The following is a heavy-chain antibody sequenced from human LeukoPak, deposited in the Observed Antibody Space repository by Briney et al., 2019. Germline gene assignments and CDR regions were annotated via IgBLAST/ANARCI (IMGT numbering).Heavy chain of an antibody. CDR1: GYTFTSYG. CDR2: ISAYNGNT. CDR3: ARDHEAYGYYVEDAFDI. D-gene: IGHD4-17*01. Sequence: ASEKVSCKASGYTFTSYGISWVRQAPGQGLEWMGWISAYNGNTHYAQKLQGRVTMTTDTFTSTDYMELRSLRSDDTAVYYCARDHEAYGYYVEDAFDIWGQGTMVTVSS. V-gene: IGHV1-18*01. J-gene: IGHJ3*02.